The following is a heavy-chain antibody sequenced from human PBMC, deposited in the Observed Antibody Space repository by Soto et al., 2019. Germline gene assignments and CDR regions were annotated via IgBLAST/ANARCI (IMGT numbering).Heavy chain of an antibody. CDR3: ARDSVYYYGSGSYFPYFDY. J-gene: IGHJ4*02. Sequence: ASVKVSCKASGYTFTSYAMHWVRQAPGQRLDWMGWINAGNGNTKYSQKFQGRVTITRDTSASTAYMELSSLRSEDTAVYYCARDSVYYYGSGSYFPYFDYRGQGTLVTVS. D-gene: IGHD3-10*01. CDR2: INAGNGNT. CDR1: GYTFTSYA. V-gene: IGHV1-3*01.